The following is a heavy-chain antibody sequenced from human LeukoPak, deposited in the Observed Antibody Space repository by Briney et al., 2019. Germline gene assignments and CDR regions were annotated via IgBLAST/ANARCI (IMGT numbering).Heavy chain of an antibody. CDR2: INHSGST. CDR1: GGSFSGYY. D-gene: IGHD3-3*01. Sequence: SETLSLTCAVYGGSFSGYYWSWIRQPPGKGLEWTGEINHSGSTNYNPSLKSRVTISVDTSKNQFSLKLSSVTAADTAVYYCARYTVWSGYPSYYFDYWGQGTLVTVSS. CDR3: ARYTVWSGYPSYYFDY. J-gene: IGHJ4*02. V-gene: IGHV4-34*01.